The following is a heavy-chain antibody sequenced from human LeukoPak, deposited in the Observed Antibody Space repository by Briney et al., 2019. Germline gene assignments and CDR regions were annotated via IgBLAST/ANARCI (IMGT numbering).Heavy chain of an antibody. CDR1: GYTFTSYY. V-gene: IGHV1-46*01. D-gene: IGHD4-17*01. CDR3: ARLYGETYYYGMDV. Sequence: ASVKVSCKASGYTFTSYYMHWVRQAPGQGLEWMGIINPSGGSTSYAQKFQGRVTITRDTSASTAYMELSSLRSEDTAVYYCARLYGETYYYGMDVWGQGTTVTVSS. CDR2: INPSGGST. J-gene: IGHJ6*02.